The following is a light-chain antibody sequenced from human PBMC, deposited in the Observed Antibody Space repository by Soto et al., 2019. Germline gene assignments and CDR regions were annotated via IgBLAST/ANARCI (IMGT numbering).Light chain of an antibody. J-gene: IGKJ1*01. CDR1: QFVSSN. Sequence: EIVMTQSPATPSVSPGERATLSCRASQFVSSNLAWYQQKPGQAPRLLIYGASTRATGIPARFSGSGSGTEFTLTISSLQSEDFAVYYCQQFNNWPRTFGQGTKVEIK. CDR2: GAS. V-gene: IGKV3-15*01. CDR3: QQFNNWPRT.